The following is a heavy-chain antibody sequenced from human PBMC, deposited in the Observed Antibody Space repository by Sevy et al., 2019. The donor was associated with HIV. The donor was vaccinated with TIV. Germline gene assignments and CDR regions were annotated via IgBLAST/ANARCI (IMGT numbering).Heavy chain of an antibody. CDR1: GFTFSSYS. V-gene: IGHV3-48*02. CDR2: ISSSSSTI. D-gene: IGHD2-2*01. J-gene: IGHJ6*02. CDR3: GREDQRAWMGYYYYGMDV. Sequence: GESLKISCAASGFTFSSYSMNWVRQAPGKGLEWVSYISSSSSTIYYADSVKGRFTISRDNAKNSLYLQMNSLRDEDTAVYYCGREDQRAWMGYYYYGMDVWGQGTTVTVSS.